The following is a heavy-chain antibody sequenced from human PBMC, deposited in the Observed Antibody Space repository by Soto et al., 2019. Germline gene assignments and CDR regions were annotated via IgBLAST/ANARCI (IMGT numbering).Heavy chain of an antibody. CDR1: GGSISSGGYY. CDR2: IYYSGST. V-gene: IGHV4-31*03. D-gene: IGHD3-22*01. Sequence: SETLSLTCTVSGGSISSGGYYWSWIRQHPGKGLEWIGYIYYSGSTYYNPSLKSRVTISVDTSKNQFSLKLSSVTAADTAVYYCARGRKYYYDSSGYQTPDAFDIWGQGTMVTVS. CDR3: ARGRKYYYDSSGYQTPDAFDI. J-gene: IGHJ3*02.